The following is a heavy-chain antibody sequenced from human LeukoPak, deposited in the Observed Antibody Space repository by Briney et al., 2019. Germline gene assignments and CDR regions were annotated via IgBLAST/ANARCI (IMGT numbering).Heavy chain of an antibody. CDR1: GGSISSSSYY. V-gene: IGHV4-39*01. CDR2: IYYSGST. CDR3: ARRLPAASYFDY. D-gene: IGHD2-15*01. Sequence: TTSETLSLTCTVSGGSISSSSYYWGWIRQPPGKGLEWIGSIYYSGSTYYNPSLKSRVTISVDTSKNQFSLKLSSVTAADTAVYYCARRLPAASYFDYWGQGTLVTVSS. J-gene: IGHJ4*02.